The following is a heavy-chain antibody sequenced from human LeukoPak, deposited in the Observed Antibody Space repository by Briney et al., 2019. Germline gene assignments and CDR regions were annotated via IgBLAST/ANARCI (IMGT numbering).Heavy chain of an antibody. V-gene: IGHV4-59*01. CDR1: GGSISSYY. J-gene: IGHJ3*02. CDR3: AREGGYEADAFDI. D-gene: IGHD5-12*01. Sequence: SETLSLTCTVSGGSISSYYWSWIRQPPGKGLEWIGYIYYSGSTNYNPSLKSRVTISVDTSKNQFSLKLSSVTASDTAVYYCAREGGYEADAFDIWGQGTMVTVSS. CDR2: IYYSGST.